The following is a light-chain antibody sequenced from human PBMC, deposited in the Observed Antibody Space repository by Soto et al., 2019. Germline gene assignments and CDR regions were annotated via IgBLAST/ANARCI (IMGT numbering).Light chain of an antibody. Sequence: IQMTQSPSTLSASVGDRVTITCRASQTINSWLAWYQQKPGKAPNVLIYKASSLESGVPSRFSGSGSGTDFTLTISSLRPDDFATYYCLQYNASPHTLGQGTKLEIK. CDR1: QTINSW. J-gene: IGKJ2*01. CDR3: LQYNASPHT. CDR2: KAS. V-gene: IGKV1-5*03.